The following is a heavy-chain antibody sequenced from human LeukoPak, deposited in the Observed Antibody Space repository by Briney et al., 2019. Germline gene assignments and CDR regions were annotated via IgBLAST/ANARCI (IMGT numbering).Heavy chain of an antibody. CDR2: IKQDGSEK. Sequence: PGGSLRLSCAASGFTFSSYWMSWVRQAPGKGLEWVANIKQDGSEKYYVDSVKGRFTISRDNAKNSLYLQMNSLRAEDTAVYYCARGVWFGELLPIYFDYWGQGTLVTVSS. V-gene: IGHV3-7*01. J-gene: IGHJ4*02. CDR3: ARGVWFGELLPIYFDY. D-gene: IGHD3-10*01. CDR1: GFTFSSYW.